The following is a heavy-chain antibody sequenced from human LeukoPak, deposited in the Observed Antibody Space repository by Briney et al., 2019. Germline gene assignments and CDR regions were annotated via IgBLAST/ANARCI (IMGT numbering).Heavy chain of an antibody. CDR3: AKGSGRTTYYCDY. Sequence: GGSLRLSCAASGFTFSSYTMSWVRQAPGKGLEWVSVISGSGSSTYYADSVKGRFTISRDNSKNTLFLQMNSLRAEDTAVYYCAKGSGRTTYYCDYRGQGTLVTVSS. CDR1: GFTFSSYT. CDR2: ISGSGSST. V-gene: IGHV3-23*01. D-gene: IGHD1-26*01. J-gene: IGHJ4*02.